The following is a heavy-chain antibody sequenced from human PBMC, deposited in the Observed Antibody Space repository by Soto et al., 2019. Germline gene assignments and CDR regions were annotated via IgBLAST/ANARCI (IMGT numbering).Heavy chain of an antibody. CDR1: GYTFNSYY. Sequence: QVQLVQSGAEVKKPGASVKVSCEASGYTFNSYYIHWVRQAPGQGLEWMGWINPNSDVTGYAQSFQGRVTMTRDMSMTTAYMDLTRLRSDDTAVYYCVRVGLNRNYDFDFWGQGTLITVSS. CDR3: VRVGLNRNYDFDF. D-gene: IGHD3-16*01. V-gene: IGHV1-2*02. CDR2: INPNSDVT. J-gene: IGHJ4*02.